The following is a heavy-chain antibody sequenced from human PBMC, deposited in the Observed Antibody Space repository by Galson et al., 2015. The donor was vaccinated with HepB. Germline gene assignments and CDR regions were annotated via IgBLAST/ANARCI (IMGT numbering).Heavy chain of an antibody. J-gene: IGHJ3*02. D-gene: IGHD5-12*01. CDR3: ARRDVAFSFDI. CDR1: GVSISDDTYY. Sequence: ETLSLTCTVSGVSISDDTYYWGWVRPTPGMGLAWIGSLFDSAKTYYSPSLESRVSISVDTSKNLFSLNLTSVTAADTAVYYCARRDVAFSFDIWGQGTIVTVSA. CDR2: LFDSAKT. V-gene: IGHV4-39*01.